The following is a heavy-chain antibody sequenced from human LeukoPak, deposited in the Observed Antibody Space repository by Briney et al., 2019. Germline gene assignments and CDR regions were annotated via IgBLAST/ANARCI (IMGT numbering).Heavy chain of an antibody. CDR1: GFTFKNYA. J-gene: IGHJ4*02. D-gene: IGHD6-6*01. Sequence: PGGSLRLSCAAPGFTFKNYAMNWVRQAPGKGLEWVSSISWNSDNVDYAASVKGRLSLCRDNAKTCMLLQMNSLRPEGTALSDCAKAGTYSSSTGYIDSWGQGTLVTVSS. CDR3: AKAGTYSSSTGYIDS. V-gene: IGHV3-9*01. CDR2: ISWNSDNV.